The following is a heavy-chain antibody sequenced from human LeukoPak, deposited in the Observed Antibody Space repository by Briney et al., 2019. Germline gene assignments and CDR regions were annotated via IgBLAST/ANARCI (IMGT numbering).Heavy chain of an antibody. CDR1: GYTFTSCA. CDR2: IIPILGIA. V-gene: IGHV1-69*04. D-gene: IGHD2-2*01. CDR3: ARDWEPAARWGPGYYYYGMDV. Sequence: GASLKVSCKASGYTFTSCAISWVRQAPGQGLEWMGRIIPILGIANYAQKFQGGVTITADKSTSTAYMELSSLRPEDTAVYYCARDWEPAARWGPGYYYYGMDVWGQGTTVTVSS. J-gene: IGHJ6*02.